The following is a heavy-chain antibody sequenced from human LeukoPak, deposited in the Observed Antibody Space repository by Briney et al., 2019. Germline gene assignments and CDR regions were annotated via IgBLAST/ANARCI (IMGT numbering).Heavy chain of an antibody. J-gene: IGHJ4*02. CDR2: ITASGAGT. D-gene: IGHD3-10*01. CDR3: ANSPSMVREVTYYFDY. Sequence: NPGGSLRLSCAASGFTFSSYAVSWVRLAPGKGLEWVSAITASGAGTYYADPVKGRFTISRDNSKNTLYLQMNSLRAEDTAVYYCANSPSMVREVTYYFDYWGQGTLVTVSS. CDR1: GFTFSSYA. V-gene: IGHV3-23*01.